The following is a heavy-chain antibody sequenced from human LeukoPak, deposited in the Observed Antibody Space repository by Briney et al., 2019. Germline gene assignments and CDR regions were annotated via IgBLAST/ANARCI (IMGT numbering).Heavy chain of an antibody. CDR2: INPNSGGT. CDR3: AREKVSGSGWYFDYFDY. J-gene: IGHJ4*02. Sequence: ASVKVSCKASGYTFTSYGISWVRQAPGQGLEWMGWINPNSGGTNYAQKFQGRVTMIRDTSISTAYMELSRLRSDDTAVYYCAREKVSGSGWYFDYFDYWGQGTLVTVSS. CDR1: GYTFTSYG. V-gene: IGHV1-2*02. D-gene: IGHD6-19*01.